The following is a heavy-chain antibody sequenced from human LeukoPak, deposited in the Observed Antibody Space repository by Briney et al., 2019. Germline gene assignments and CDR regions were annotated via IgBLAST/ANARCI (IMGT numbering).Heavy chain of an antibody. Sequence: GESLKISFEGSGYPFPSYWIAWVRPMPGKGLEWMGIIYPGDSDTRYSPSFQGQVTISADKSINTAYLQWSSLKASDTAMYYCARSETGWRFWGQGTLVTVSS. CDR1: GYPFPSYW. CDR2: IYPGDSDT. D-gene: IGHD6-19*01. V-gene: IGHV5-51*01. CDR3: ARSETGWRF. J-gene: IGHJ4*02.